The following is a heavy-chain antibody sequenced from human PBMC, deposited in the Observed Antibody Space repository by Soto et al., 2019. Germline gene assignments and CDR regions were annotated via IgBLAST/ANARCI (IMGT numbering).Heavy chain of an antibody. V-gene: IGHV3-64D*06. CDR1: GFTLNSYA. CDR3: VKEGYMRSDWYGQFDY. Sequence: EVQLVESGGTLVQPGGSLRLSCSASGFTLNSYAMHWVRQAPGKGLEFVSAISSYGADTYYADSVKGRFAISRDNSKNTLYLQMSSLRAEDTALYYCVKEGYMRSDWYGQFDYWGQGALVTVS. CDR2: ISSYGADT. D-gene: IGHD6-19*01. J-gene: IGHJ4*02.